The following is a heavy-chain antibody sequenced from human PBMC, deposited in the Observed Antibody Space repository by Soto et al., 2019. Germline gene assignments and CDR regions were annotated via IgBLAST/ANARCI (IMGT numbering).Heavy chain of an antibody. V-gene: IGHV4-59*01. CDR1: GDSIRSYY. J-gene: IGHJ4*02. CDR3: AGEGACGTLGVG. Sequence: SETLSLTCTVSGDSIRSYYWTWIRQPPGRGLEWIGHVYYGGSTNYNPSLQSRVTISLATSKNQFSLRLTSMTAPDTAVYYCAGEGACGTLGVGWGQGTRVTVSS. CDR2: VYYGGST. D-gene: IGHD3-3*01.